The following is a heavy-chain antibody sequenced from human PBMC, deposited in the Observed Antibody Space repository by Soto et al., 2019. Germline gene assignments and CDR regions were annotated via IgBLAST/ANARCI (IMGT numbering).Heavy chain of an antibody. V-gene: IGHV1-18*01. J-gene: IGHJ6*02. Sequence: ASVKVSCKASGYTFTSYGISWVRQAPGLGLEWMGWISAYNGNTNYAQKLQGRVTMTTDTSTSTAYMELRSLRSDDTAVYYCARERRLRFLEWLSHYYYYGMDVWGQGTTVTVSS. CDR2: ISAYNGNT. CDR1: GYTFTSYG. CDR3: ARERRLRFLEWLSHYYYYGMDV. D-gene: IGHD3-3*01.